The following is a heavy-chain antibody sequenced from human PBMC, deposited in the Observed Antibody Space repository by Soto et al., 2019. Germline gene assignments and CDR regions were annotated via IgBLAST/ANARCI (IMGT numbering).Heavy chain of an antibody. D-gene: IGHD6-13*01. CDR3: AKGIPYSRYYYYYGMDV. J-gene: IGHJ6*02. CDR2: ITGSGDSI. CDR1: GLTLSNYV. Sequence: GGSLRLSCVASGLTLSNYVMTWVRQAPGEGLEWVSSITGSGDSINYADSVKGRFIISRDKSENTLYLQMNSLRAEDTAVYYCAKGIPYSRYYYYYGMDVWGQGTTVTVS. V-gene: IGHV3-23*01.